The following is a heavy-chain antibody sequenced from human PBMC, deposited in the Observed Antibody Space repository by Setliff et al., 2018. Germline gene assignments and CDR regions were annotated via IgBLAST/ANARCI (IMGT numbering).Heavy chain of an antibody. J-gene: IGHJ5*02. V-gene: IGHV1-2*02. CDR3: ARVATLIRGVTVNWFDP. D-gene: IGHD3-10*01. CDR2: INPNSGVT. CDR1: GYTFTGYY. Sequence: ASVKVSCKASGYTFTGYYMHWIRQAPGQGLEWVGWINPNSGVTNYAQKFQGRVTMTRDTSISTAYMELRSLRSDDTAVYYCARVATLIRGVTVNWFDPWGQGTLVTVSS.